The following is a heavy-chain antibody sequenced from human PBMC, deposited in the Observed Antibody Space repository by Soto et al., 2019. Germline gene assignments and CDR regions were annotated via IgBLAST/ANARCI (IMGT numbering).Heavy chain of an antibody. V-gene: IGHV4-34*01. CDR3: ARTPAYCGGDCYLDY. CDR1: GGSFSGYY. J-gene: IGHJ4*02. D-gene: IGHD2-21*02. Sequence: QVQLQQWGAGLLKPSETLSLTCAVYGGSFSGYYWSWIRQPPGKGREWIGEINHSGSTNYNPSLKSRVTISVDTSKNQFSLKRSSVTAADTAVYYCARTPAYCGGDCYLDYWGQGPLVTVSS. CDR2: INHSGST.